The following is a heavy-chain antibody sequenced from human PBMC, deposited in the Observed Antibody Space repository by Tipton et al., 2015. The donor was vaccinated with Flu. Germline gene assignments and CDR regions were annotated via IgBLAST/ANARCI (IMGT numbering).Heavy chain of an antibody. CDR3: ARSVSYYYDSSGYYSLYYFDY. Sequence: LRLSCAASGFIFSSYWMSWVRQAPGKGLEWVANIKQDGSEKYYVDSVKGRFTISRDNAKNSLYLQMNSLRAEDTAVYYCARSVSYYYDSSGYYSLYYFDYWGQGTLVTVSS. CDR1: GFIFSSYW. J-gene: IGHJ4*02. CDR2: IKQDGSEK. D-gene: IGHD3-22*01. V-gene: IGHV3-7*01.